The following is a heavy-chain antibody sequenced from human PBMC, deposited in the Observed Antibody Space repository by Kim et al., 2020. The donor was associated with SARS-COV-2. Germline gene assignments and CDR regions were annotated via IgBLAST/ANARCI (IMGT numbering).Heavy chain of an antibody. J-gene: IGHJ6*02. CDR3: ARRRGWAYYGMDV. D-gene: IGHD6-19*01. V-gene: IGHV1-8*01. Sequence: YAQKFQGRVTMTRNTSISTAYMELSSLRSEDTAVYYCARRRGWAYYGMDVWGQGTTVTVSS.